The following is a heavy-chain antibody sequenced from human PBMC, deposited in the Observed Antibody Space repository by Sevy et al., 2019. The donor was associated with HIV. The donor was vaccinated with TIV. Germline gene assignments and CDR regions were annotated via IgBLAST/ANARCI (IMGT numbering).Heavy chain of an antibody. Sequence: HGGSLRLSCAASGFTFSSYSMNWVRQAPGKGLEWVSSISSSSSYIYYADSVKGRFTISRDNAKNSLYLQMNSLRAEDTAVYYCAGGRGSGYSYGRYYYYYGMDVWGQGTTVTVSS. V-gene: IGHV3-21*01. D-gene: IGHD5-18*01. J-gene: IGHJ6*02. CDR2: ISSSSSYI. CDR1: GFTFSSYS. CDR3: AGGRGSGYSYGRYYYYYGMDV.